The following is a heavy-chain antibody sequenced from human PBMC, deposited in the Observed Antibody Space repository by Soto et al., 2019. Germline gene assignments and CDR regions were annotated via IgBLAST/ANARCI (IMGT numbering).Heavy chain of an antibody. D-gene: IGHD3-3*01. Sequence: GGSLRLSCAASGFTVSSNYMSWVRQAPGKGLEWVSVIYSGGSTYYADSVKGRFTISRDNSKNTLYLQMNSLRAEDTAVYYCATSDFWSGYYIVADYWGQGTLVTVSS. CDR3: ATSDFWSGYYIVADY. V-gene: IGHV3-66*01. J-gene: IGHJ4*02. CDR2: IYSGGST. CDR1: GFTVSSNY.